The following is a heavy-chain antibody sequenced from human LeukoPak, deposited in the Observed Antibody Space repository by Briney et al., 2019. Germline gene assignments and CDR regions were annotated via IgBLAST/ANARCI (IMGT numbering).Heavy chain of an antibody. CDR3: ARDITIFGVVRHWYFDL. CDR2: ISGSGGST. D-gene: IGHD3-3*01. V-gene: IGHV3-23*01. Sequence: GGSLRLSCAASGFTFSSYSMNWVRQAPGKGLEWVSAISGSGGSTYYADSVKGRFTISRDNSKNTLYLQMNSLRAEDTAVYYCARDITIFGVVRHWYFDLWGRGTLVTVSS. J-gene: IGHJ2*01. CDR1: GFTFSSYS.